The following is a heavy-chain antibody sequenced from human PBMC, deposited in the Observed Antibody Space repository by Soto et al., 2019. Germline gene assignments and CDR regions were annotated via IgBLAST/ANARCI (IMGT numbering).Heavy chain of an antibody. V-gene: IGHV3-53*01. J-gene: IGHJ5*02. Sequence: EVQLVESGGGLIQPGGSLRLSCAASGLIVSNKYMSWVRQAPGKGLEWVSVIDGDGTTKYADSVKGRFTISRDNSKNTLYLQVNCLRAEDTAMYYCHIYGSWGQGTLVTVSS. CDR3: HIYGS. CDR1: GLIVSNKY. CDR2: IDGDGTT. D-gene: IGHD2-2*02.